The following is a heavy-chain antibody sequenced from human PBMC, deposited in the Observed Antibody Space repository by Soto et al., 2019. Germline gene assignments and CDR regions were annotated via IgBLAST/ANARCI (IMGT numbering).Heavy chain of an antibody. CDR3: ARPRYDSSGSPLHFDY. CDR1: GGSISSSSYY. J-gene: IGHJ4*02. CDR2: IYYSGST. D-gene: IGHD3-22*01. V-gene: IGHV4-39*01. Sequence: SETLSLTCTVSGGSISSSSYYWGWIRQPPGKGLEWIGSIYYSGSTYYNPSLKSRVTISVDTSKNQFSLKLSSVTAADTAVYYCARPRYDSSGSPLHFDYWGQGTLVNVS.